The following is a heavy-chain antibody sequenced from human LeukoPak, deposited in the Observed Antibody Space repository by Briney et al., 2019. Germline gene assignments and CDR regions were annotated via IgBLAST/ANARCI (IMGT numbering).Heavy chain of an antibody. CDR2: ISGFAGSI. CDR1: GFTFSSFA. Sequence: PGGSLRLSCAASGFTFSSFAMSWVRQAPEKGLEWVSSISGFAGSIYYADSVKGRFTISRDNSKNTLYLLMTSLRAEDTALYYCAKGGGLQSLPYTWFDPWGQGTLVTVST. D-gene: IGHD5-24*01. CDR3: AKGGGLQSLPYTWFDP. J-gene: IGHJ5*02. V-gene: IGHV3-23*01.